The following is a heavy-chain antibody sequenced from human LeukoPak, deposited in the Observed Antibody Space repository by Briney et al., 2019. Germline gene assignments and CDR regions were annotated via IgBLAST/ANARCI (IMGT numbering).Heavy chain of an antibody. J-gene: IGHJ4*02. V-gene: IGHV5-51*01. CDR3: ARGRYCTSTSCSHFDY. D-gene: IGHD2-2*01. CDR1: GYSFTNYW. CDR2: IYPGDSDT. Sequence: GESLKISCKGSGYSFTNYWIAWVRHMPGRGLEWMGIIYPGDSDTRYSPSFQGQVTISGDRSIRTAYLQWSSLKASDTAMYYCARGRYCTSTSCSHFDYWGQGTLVTVSS.